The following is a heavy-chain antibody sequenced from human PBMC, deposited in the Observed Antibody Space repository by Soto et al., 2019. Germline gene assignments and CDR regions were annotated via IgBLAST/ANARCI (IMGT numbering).Heavy chain of an antibody. CDR2: IYYSGST. V-gene: IGHV4-31*03. CDR3: ARVDIAVAAVDY. CDR1: GGSISSGGYY. Sequence: KPSETLSLTCTVSGGSISSGGYYWSWIRQHPGKGLEWIGYIYYSGSTYYNPSLKSRVTISVDTSKNQFSLKLSSVTAADTAVYYCARVDIAVAAVDYWGQGTLVTVSS. J-gene: IGHJ4*02. D-gene: IGHD2-15*01.